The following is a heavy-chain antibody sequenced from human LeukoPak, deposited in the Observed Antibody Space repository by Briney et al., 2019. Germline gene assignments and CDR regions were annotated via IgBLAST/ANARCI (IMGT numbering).Heavy chain of an antibody. Sequence: PGGSLRLSCAASGFTFSDYSINWVRQAPGKGLEWVSSISTVSTYTNYADSVRGRCSISRDNAKGLLYLQMSNLRDEDTGVYYCARDASGYFHYYYMDVWGKGTTVTVPS. V-gene: IGHV3-21*01. CDR1: GFTFSDYS. CDR2: ISTVSTYT. CDR3: ARDASGYFHYYYMDV. D-gene: IGHD3-3*01. J-gene: IGHJ6*03.